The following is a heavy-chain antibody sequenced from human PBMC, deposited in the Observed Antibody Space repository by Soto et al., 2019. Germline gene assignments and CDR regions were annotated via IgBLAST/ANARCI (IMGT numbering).Heavy chain of an antibody. Sequence: SVKVSCKASGDTFSTYTITWMRQAPGQGLEWMGGIIPRSATSNYAQKFQGRVTITADESTSTAYMELSSLRSEDTAVYYCARDLSISTTCTRTVCYYYYGMDVWGQGTTVTVSS. D-gene: IGHD2-2*01. V-gene: IGHV1-69*13. CDR2: IIPRSATS. CDR3: ARDLSISTTCTRTVCYYYYGMDV. CDR1: GDTFSTYT. J-gene: IGHJ6*02.